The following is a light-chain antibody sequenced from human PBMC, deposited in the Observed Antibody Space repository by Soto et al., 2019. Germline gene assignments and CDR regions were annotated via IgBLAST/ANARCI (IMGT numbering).Light chain of an antibody. V-gene: IGLV2-14*01. CDR3: SSYTSSSTLYV. Sequence: QSVLTQPASMSGSPGQSITISCTGTSSDVGGYNYVSWYQQHPGKAPKLIIYEVSNRPSGVSNRFSGSKSGDTASLTISGLHAEDEADYYCSSYTSSSTLYVFGTGTKVTVL. CDR2: EVS. J-gene: IGLJ1*01. CDR1: SSDVGGYNY.